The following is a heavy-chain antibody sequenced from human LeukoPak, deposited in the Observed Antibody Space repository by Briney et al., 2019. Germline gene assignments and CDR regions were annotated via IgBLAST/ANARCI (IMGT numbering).Heavy chain of an antibody. D-gene: IGHD6-13*01. J-gene: IGHJ4*02. CDR3: ARAPTIAAAGRFPFDY. CDR2: INSSSSYI. CDR1: GFPFSSYS. Sequence: GALELSFAASGFPFSSYSINLGRPAPGKGLEWVSSINSSSSYIYYADSVKGRFTISRDNAKNSLYLQMNSLRAEDTAVYYCARAPTIAAAGRFPFDYWGQGTLVTVSS. V-gene: IGHV3-21*01.